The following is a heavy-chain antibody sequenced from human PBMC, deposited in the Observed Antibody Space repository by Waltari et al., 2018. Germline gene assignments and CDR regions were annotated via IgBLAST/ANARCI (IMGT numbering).Heavy chain of an antibody. D-gene: IGHD3-16*02. CDR2: SNHSGST. Sequence: QVQLHQWGAGLLKASETLSLTCAVYGGSFSGYYWNWIRPPPGKGLGWIGESNHSGSTNYNPSLRSRVTISVDTSKNQFSLRLTSVTAADTSVYYCARGRLSSQLQARGRRGNWFDPWGQGTLVTVSS. CDR1: GGSFSGYY. J-gene: IGHJ5*02. CDR3: ARGRLSSQLQARGRRGNWFDP. V-gene: IGHV4-34*01.